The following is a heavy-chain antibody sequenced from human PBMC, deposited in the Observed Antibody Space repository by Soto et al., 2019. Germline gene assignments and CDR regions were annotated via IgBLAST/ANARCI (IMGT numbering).Heavy chain of an antibody. CDR1: EFTFDNYA. V-gene: IGHV3-23*01. Sequence: EVQLLESGGGLVQPGGSLSLSCAASEFTFDNYAMTWVRQAPGKGLEWVSALTASGTNTHYADSVKDRFVIFRDNSKNSLYLQMHRLTAAHPAIYFCAQGGYSRGWYLALASWGQGTLVTVSS. J-gene: IGHJ5*02. CDR2: LTASGTNT. CDR3: AQGGYSRGWYLALAS. D-gene: IGHD6-19*01.